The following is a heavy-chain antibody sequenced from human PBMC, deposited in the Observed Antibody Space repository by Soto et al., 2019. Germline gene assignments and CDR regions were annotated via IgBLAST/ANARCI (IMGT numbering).Heavy chain of an antibody. CDR3: ARGPGYYFDY. Sequence: EVQLVESGGGLVQPGGSLRLSCAASGFTFSSYAMHWVRQAPGKGLEYVSAISSNGGSTYYANSVKGRFTISRDNSKNTLYIQMGSLRAEDMAVYYCARGPGYYFDYWGQGTLVTVSS. J-gene: IGHJ4*02. CDR1: GFTFSSYA. V-gene: IGHV3-64*01. CDR2: ISSNGGST.